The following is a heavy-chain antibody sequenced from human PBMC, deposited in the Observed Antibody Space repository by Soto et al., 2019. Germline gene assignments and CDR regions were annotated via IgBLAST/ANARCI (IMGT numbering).Heavy chain of an antibody. V-gene: IGHV4-59*01. D-gene: IGHD5-12*01. Sequence: SETLSLTCTVSGGSISSYYWSWIRQPPGKGLEWIGYIYYSGSTNYNPSLKSRVTISVDTSKNQFSLKLSSVTAADTAVYYCARDHIVATTFYYYYYYGMDVWGQGTTVTVS. CDR1: GGSISSYY. CDR2: IYYSGST. J-gene: IGHJ6*02. CDR3: ARDHIVATTFYYYYYYGMDV.